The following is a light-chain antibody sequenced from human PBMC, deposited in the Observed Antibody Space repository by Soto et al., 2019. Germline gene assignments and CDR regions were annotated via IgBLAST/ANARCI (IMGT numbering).Light chain of an antibody. CDR3: QQYNSYSLT. Sequence: IQITQSPSSLSASIGDRVTITCRASQGIRNDLGWYQQKPGKAPKLLIYAASSLQSGAPSRFSGSGSGTDFTLTISSLQPDDFATYYCQQYNSYSLTFGGGTKVDIK. J-gene: IGKJ4*01. V-gene: IGKV1-17*01. CDR2: AAS. CDR1: QGIRND.